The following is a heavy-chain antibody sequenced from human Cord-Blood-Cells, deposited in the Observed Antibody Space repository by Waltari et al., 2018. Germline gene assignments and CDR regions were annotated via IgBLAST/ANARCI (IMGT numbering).Heavy chain of an antibody. J-gene: IGHJ4*02. CDR3: ARGDILEYYVSN. Sequence: QVQLQHSCAALLTPSVTLSSTCAAYGASFSGYYRSWIRQPPGKGLGWIGEINHSGSTNYNPSPKSQVNISVGTSKDQFALTLRFVTAAEMAVYKCARGDILEYYVSNWGQGTLVTVSP. CDR1: GASFSGYY. D-gene: IGHD3-16*01. V-gene: IGHV4-34*01. CDR2: INHSGST.